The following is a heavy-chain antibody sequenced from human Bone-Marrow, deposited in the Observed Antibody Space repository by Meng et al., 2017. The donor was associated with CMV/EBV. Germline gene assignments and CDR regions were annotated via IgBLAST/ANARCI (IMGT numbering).Heavy chain of an antibody. CDR2: IYYSGST. J-gene: IGHJ5*02. CDR3: ARGFRPYWFDP. D-gene: IGHD6-6*01. Sequence: SETLSLTCTVSGGSISSSSYYWGWIRQPPGKGLEWIGSIYYSGSTYYNPSLKSRVTISVDTSKNQFSLMLSSVTAADTAVYYCARGFRPYWFDPWGPGTLVTVSS. V-gene: IGHV4-39*07. CDR1: GGSISSSSYY.